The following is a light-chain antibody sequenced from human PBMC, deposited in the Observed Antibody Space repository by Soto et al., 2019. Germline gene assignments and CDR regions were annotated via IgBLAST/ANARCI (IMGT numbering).Light chain of an antibody. V-gene: IGLV2-23*02. CDR3: CSYAGSGAYV. CDR1: SSDVGSYNL. Sequence: QSVLTQPASVSGSPGQSITISCTGTSSDVGSYNLVSWYRQHPGKAPKLMIYEVNKRPSGVSNRFSGSKSGNTASLTISGLQAEDEADYYCCSYAGSGAYVFGTGTKLTVL. J-gene: IGLJ1*01. CDR2: EVN.